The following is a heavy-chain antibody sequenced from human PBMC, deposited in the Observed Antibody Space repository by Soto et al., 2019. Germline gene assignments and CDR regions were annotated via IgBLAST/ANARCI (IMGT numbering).Heavy chain of an antibody. Sequence: QVQLVESGGGVVQPGRSLRLSCAASGFTFSSYAMHWVRQAPGKGLEWVAVISYDGSNKYYADSVKGRFTISRDNXKXXLYLQMNSLRAEDTAVYYCARGVVAATFYYYGMDVWGQGTTVTVSS. CDR3: ARGVVAATFYYYGMDV. CDR2: ISYDGSNK. CDR1: GFTFSSYA. V-gene: IGHV3-30-3*01. D-gene: IGHD2-15*01. J-gene: IGHJ6*02.